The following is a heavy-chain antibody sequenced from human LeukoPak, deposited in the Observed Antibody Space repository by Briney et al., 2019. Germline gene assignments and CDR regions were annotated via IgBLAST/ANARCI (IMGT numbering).Heavy chain of an antibody. V-gene: IGHV4-34*01. Sequence: SETLSLTCAVYGGSFSGYYWSWIRQPPGKGLEWIGEINHSGSANYNPSLKSRVTISVDTSKNQFSLKLSSVTAADTAVYYCARGLGGWLRLFDYWGQGTLVTVSS. CDR2: INHSGSA. CDR3: ARGLGGWLRLFDY. J-gene: IGHJ4*02. CDR1: GGSFSGYY. D-gene: IGHD6-19*01.